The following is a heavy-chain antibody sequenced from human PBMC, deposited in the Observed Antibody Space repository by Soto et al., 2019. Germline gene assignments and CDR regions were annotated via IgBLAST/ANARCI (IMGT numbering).Heavy chain of an antibody. J-gene: IGHJ5*02. Sequence: SETLSLTCTVSGDSISSCGYSWSWIRQPPGKGLEWIGYIYHSGSTYYNPSLKSRVTISVDRSKNQFSLKLSSVTAADTAVYYCARVPDRWGQGTLVTVSS. D-gene: IGHD2-2*01. CDR2: IYHSGST. V-gene: IGHV4-30-2*01. CDR1: GDSISSCGYS. CDR3: ARVPDR.